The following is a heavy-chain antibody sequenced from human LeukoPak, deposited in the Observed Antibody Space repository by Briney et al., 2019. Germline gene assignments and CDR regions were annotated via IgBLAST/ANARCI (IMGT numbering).Heavy chain of an antibody. CDR2: IIPIFGTA. D-gene: IGHD6-13*01. J-gene: IGHJ5*02. CDR1: GGTFSSYA. CDR3: ARVVFNSYSKLNWLDP. V-gene: IGHV1-69*05. Sequence: SVKVSCKASGGTFSSYAISWVRQAPGQGLEWMGGIIPIFGTANYAQKFQGRVTITTDESTSTAYMELSSLRSEDTAVYYCARVVFNSYSKLNWLDPWGQGTLVTVSS.